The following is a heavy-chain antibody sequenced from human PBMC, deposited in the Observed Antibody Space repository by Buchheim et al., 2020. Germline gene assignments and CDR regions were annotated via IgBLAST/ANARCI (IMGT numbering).Heavy chain of an antibody. CDR3: ARDVTAVLTFYYYGMDV. J-gene: IGHJ6*02. CDR1: GFTFSDYY. D-gene: IGHD4/OR15-4a*01. Sequence: QVQLVESGGGLVKPGGSLRLSCAASGFTFSDYYMSWIRQAPGKGLEWIAYISSSSNSIYYADSVKSRFTISRDNAKNSLYLKMDSLRAEDTAIYYCARDVTAVLTFYYYGMDVWGQGT. V-gene: IGHV3-11*01. CDR2: ISSSSNSI.